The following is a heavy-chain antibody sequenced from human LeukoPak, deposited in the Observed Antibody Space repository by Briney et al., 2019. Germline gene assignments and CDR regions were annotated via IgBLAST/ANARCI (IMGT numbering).Heavy chain of an antibody. J-gene: IGHJ4*02. CDR2: IYSGGST. Sequence: GSLRLSCAASGFTVSSNYMSWVRQAPGKGLEWVSVIYSGGSTYYADFVKGGFTISRDNSKNTLYLQMNSLRAEDTAVYYCARDFRVYYFDYWGQGTLVTVSS. V-gene: IGHV3-66*01. CDR1: GFTVSSNY. CDR3: ARDFRVYYFDY.